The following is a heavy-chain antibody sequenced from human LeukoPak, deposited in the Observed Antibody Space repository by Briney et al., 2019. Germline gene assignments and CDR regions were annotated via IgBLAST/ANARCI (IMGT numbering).Heavy chain of an antibody. CDR2: ISGSGGST. CDR3: ARELAMAGTFDY. J-gene: IGHJ4*02. Sequence: GGSLRLSCAASGFTFSSYAMSWVRQAPGKGLEWVSAISGSGGSTSYADSVKGRFIIARDNSKNTVFLHMNSLRAEDTAVYYCARELAMAGTFDYWGQGTLVTVSS. D-gene: IGHD6-19*01. CDR1: GFTFSSYA. V-gene: IGHV3-23*01.